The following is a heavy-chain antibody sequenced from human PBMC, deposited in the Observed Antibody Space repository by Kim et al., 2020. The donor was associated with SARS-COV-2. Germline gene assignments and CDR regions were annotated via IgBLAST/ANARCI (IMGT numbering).Heavy chain of an antibody. CDR3: VREGVGRGGFDY. D-gene: IGHD3-10*01. CDR2: IKRDGSEK. V-gene: IGHV3-7*01. J-gene: IGHJ4*02. Sequence: GGSLRLSCAVSGFTFSSNGMSWIRQAPGKGLEWVANIKRDGSEKYYVDSVKGRFTISRDNVKNSLYLQMDSLRAEDTAVYYCVREGVGRGGFDYWGQGTL. CDR1: GFTFSSNG.